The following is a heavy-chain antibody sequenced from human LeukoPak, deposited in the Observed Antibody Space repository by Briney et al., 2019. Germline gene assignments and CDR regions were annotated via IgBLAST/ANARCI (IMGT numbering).Heavy chain of an antibody. CDR1: GYTFTGYY. V-gene: IGHV1-2*02. CDR2: INPNSGGT. CDR3: ARVDYGDYGDENWFDP. Sequence: ASVKVSCKASGYTFTGYYMHWVRPAPGQGLERMGWINPNSGGTNYAQKFQGRVTMTRDTSISTAYMELSRLRSDDTAVYYCARVDYGDYGDENWFDPWGQGTLVTVSS. J-gene: IGHJ5*02. D-gene: IGHD4-17*01.